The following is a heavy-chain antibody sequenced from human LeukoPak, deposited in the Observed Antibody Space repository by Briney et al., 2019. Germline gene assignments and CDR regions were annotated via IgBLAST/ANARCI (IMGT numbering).Heavy chain of an antibody. D-gene: IGHD5-18*01. J-gene: IGHJ4*02. CDR1: GGTFGSYA. Sequence: SVKVSCKASGGTFGSYAISWVRQAPGQGLEWMGGIIPIFGTANYAQKFQGRVTITTDESTSTAYMELSSLRSEDTAVYYCASGEGGYSYGPSLDYWGQGTLVTVSS. CDR3: ASGEGGYSYGPSLDY. CDR2: IIPIFGTA. V-gene: IGHV1-69*05.